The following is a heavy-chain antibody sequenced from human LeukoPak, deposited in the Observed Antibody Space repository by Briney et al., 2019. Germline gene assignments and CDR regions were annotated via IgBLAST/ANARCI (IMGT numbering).Heavy chain of an antibody. V-gene: IGHV4-4*07. CDR1: GGSLTSYY. CDR2: IYTSGST. J-gene: IGHJ4*02. D-gene: IGHD3-10*01. CDR3: ARSGLWFGELRDYFDY. Sequence: PPESLSLTCTVSGGSLTSYYWSCVRHPAGEGLGWVWPIYTSGSTNYKPSLKSRVTMSVDTSKNQLSLKLGSVTAADTAVYYCARSGLWFGELRDYFDYWGQGNLVTVSS.